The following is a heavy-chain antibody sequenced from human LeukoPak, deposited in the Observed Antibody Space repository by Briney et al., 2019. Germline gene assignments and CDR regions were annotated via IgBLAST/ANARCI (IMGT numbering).Heavy chain of an antibody. CDR2: IRYDGSNR. Sequence: GGSLRLSCAASGFTFSDYGMHWVRQAPGKGLVWVAFIRYDGSNRNYADSVKGRFTVSRDNSKNTLYLQMNSLRAEDTAVYYCGGTVAGTLDYWGQGTLVTVSS. CDR1: GFTFSDYG. V-gene: IGHV3-30*02. D-gene: IGHD6-19*01. J-gene: IGHJ4*02. CDR3: GGTVAGTLDY.